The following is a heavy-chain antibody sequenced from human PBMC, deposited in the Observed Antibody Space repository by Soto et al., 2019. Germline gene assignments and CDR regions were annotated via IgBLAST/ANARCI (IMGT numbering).Heavy chain of an antibody. D-gene: IGHD6-13*01. V-gene: IGHV1-69*12. CDR3: ARDRIAAAGVGYYYYGMDV. CDR2: IIPIFGTA. J-gene: IGHJ6*02. CDR1: GGTFSSYA. Sequence: QVQLVQSGAEVKKPGSSVKVSCKASGGTFSSYAISWVRQAPGQGLEWMGGIIPIFGTANYAQKFQGRVTITADESTSTAYMELSSLRSEDTAVYYCARDRIAAAGVGYYYYGMDVWGQGTTVTVSS.